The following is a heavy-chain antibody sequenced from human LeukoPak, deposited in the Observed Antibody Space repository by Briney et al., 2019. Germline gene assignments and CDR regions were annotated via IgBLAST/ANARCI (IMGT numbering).Heavy chain of an antibody. V-gene: IGHV1-24*01. CDR2: FDPEDGET. Sequence: ASVKVSCKVSGYTLTELSMHWVRQAPGKGLEWMGGFDPEDGETIYAQKFQARVTMTEDTSTDTAYMELSSLRSEDTAVYYCATGRRYLYPVCCYMDVWGKGTTVTVSS. CDR3: ATGRRYLYPVCCYMDV. CDR1: GYTLTELS. J-gene: IGHJ6*03. D-gene: IGHD3-10*02.